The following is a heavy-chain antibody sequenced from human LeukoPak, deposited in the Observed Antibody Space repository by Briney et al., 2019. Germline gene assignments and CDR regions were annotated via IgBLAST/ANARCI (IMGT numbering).Heavy chain of an antibody. V-gene: IGHV4-34*01. D-gene: IGHD3-22*01. CDR1: GGSFSGYY. CDR2: INHSGST. CDR3: ARGRGYDSSRLPRH. J-gene: IGHJ4*02. Sequence: SETLSLTCAVYGGSFSGYYWSWIRQPPGKGLEWIGEINHSGSTNYNPSLKSRVTISVDTSKNQFSLKLSSVTAADTAVYYCARGRGYDSSRLPRHWGQGTLVTVSS.